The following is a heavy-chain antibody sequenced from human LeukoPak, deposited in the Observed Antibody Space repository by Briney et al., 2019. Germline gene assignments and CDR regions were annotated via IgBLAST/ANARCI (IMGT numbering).Heavy chain of an antibody. J-gene: IGHJ5*02. Sequence: ASVEVSCKVSGYTLTELSMHWVRQAPGQGLEWMGWMNPNSGNTGYAQKFQGRVTMTRNTSISTAYMELSSLRSEDTAVYYCARGRLYFDWLLQGNNWFDPWGQGTLVTVSS. CDR3: ARGRLYFDWLLQGNNWFDP. D-gene: IGHD3-9*01. V-gene: IGHV1-8*01. CDR2: MNPNSGNT. CDR1: GYTLTELS.